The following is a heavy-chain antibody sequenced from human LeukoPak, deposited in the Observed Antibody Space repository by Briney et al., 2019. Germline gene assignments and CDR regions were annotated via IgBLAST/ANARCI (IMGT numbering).Heavy chain of an antibody. V-gene: IGHV4-4*07. J-gene: IGHJ4*02. CDR3: AREISGSYREFDY. CDR1: GGSISSYY. Sequence: PSETLSLTCTVSGGSISSYYWSWIRQPAGKGLEWIGRIYTSGSTNYNASLKSRVSMSVDTPKNQFSLKLSSVTAADTAVFYRAREISGSYREFDYWGQGTLATVSS. D-gene: IGHD1-26*01. CDR2: IYTSGST.